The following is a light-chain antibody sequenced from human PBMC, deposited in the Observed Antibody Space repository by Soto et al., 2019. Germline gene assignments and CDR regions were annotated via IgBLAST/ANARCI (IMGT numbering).Light chain of an antibody. J-gene: IGKJ1*01. CDR2: AAS. V-gene: IGKV1-39*01. Sequence: DIPMTQSPSSLSASVGDRVTITCRASQSISNYLNWYQQKPGKAPKLLMYAASSLQSGVPSRFSGSRSGTDFTLTISSLQPEDFATYYCQQIYSTPRTFGQGTKVEIK. CDR3: QQIYSTPRT. CDR1: QSISNY.